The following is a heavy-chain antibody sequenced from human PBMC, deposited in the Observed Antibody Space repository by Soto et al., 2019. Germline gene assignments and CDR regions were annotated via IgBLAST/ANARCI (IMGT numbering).Heavy chain of an antibody. V-gene: IGHV4-4*02. D-gene: IGHD2-2*01. Sequence: QVQLQESGPGLVKPSGTLSLTCAVSSGSISTSNWWSWVRQPPRKGLEWIGELYHDGSTNYNPSPPGRVPISVDKSNNQFSLKLTDRAAADTAVYYCARSFCSLTSYYEGTRWFDPFGQGTLVTVSS. CDR2: LYHDGST. CDR1: SGSISTSNW. J-gene: IGHJ5*02. CDR3: ARSFCSLTSYYEGTRWFDP.